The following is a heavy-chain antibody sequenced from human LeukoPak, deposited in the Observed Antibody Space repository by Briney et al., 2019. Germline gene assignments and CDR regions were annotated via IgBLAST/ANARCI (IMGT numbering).Heavy chain of an antibody. Sequence: GGSLRLSCEASGFTFSNYAMTWVRQAPGKGLGWVSGISGSGGNTYYADSVKGRFTISRDNSKNTLYLQMNSLRVEDTAVYYCAKAPSMAVAGQGFDYWGQGTLVTVSS. CDR2: ISGSGGNT. D-gene: IGHD6-19*01. CDR1: GFTFSNYA. V-gene: IGHV3-23*01. J-gene: IGHJ4*02. CDR3: AKAPSMAVAGQGFDY.